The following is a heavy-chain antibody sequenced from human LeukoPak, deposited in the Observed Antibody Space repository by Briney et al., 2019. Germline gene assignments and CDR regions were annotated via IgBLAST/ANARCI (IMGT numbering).Heavy chain of an antibody. CDR1: GFTFRSYW. Sequence: GGSLRLSCVAFGFTFRSYWMGWVRQAPGKGLEFVANIEHDGSERYFVDSVKGRITISRDNAKNSLYLYMNSLRVEDTAVYYCARETIGAPDYWGQGTRVTVSS. D-gene: IGHD6-6*01. CDR2: IEHDGSER. CDR3: ARETIGAPDY. J-gene: IGHJ4*02. V-gene: IGHV3-7*01.